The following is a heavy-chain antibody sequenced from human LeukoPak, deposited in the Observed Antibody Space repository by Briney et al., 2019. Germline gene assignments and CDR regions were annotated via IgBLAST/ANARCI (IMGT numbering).Heavy chain of an antibody. CDR1: GFTFSSYG. CDR3: AKDRGSWNDLIGYYFDY. Sequence: GGSLRLSCAASGFTFSSYGMHWVRQAPGKGLEWVAVISYDGRNKYYADSVKGRFTISRDNSKNTLYLQMNSLRAEDTAVYYCAKDRGSWNDLIGYYFDYWGQGTLVTVSS. CDR2: ISYDGRNK. J-gene: IGHJ4*02. V-gene: IGHV3-30*18. D-gene: IGHD1-1*01.